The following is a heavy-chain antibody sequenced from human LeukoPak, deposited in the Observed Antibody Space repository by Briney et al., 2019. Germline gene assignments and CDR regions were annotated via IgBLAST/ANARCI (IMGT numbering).Heavy chain of an antibody. CDR1: GYPFTSYY. Sequence: ASVKVSCTASGYPFTSYYMHWVRQAPGQGLEWMGIINPSGGSTSYAQKFQGRVSMTRDTSTSTVYMELSSLRSADTAVYYCARDAESYSLGIAVAGKYYFDYWGQGTLVTVSS. V-gene: IGHV1-46*01. CDR3: ARDAESYSLGIAVAGKYYFDY. D-gene: IGHD6-19*01. CDR2: INPSGGST. J-gene: IGHJ4*02.